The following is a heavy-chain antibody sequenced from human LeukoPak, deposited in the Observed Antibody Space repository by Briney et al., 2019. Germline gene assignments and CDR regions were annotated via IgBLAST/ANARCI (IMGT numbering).Heavy chain of an antibody. CDR2: IRGRSDTT. CDR3: ARTYDFGIGPPGDAFDN. Sequence: GGSLRLSCAASGFTFTMFSMNWLRQAPGKGLEWIAIIRGRSDTTYYADSVQGRFTISRDNAEDSVYLQMNSLRVEDTAVYYCARTYDFGIGPPGDAFDNWGQGTLVTVFS. J-gene: IGHJ3*02. CDR1: GFTFTMFS. V-gene: IGHV3-48*01. D-gene: IGHD3-3*01.